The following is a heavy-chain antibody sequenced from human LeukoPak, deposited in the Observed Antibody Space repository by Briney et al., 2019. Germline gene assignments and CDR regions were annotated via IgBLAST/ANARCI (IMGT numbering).Heavy chain of an antibody. V-gene: IGHV3-23*01. CDR3: AKARRGFGELAAFDY. D-gene: IGHD3-10*01. CDR1: GFTFSSYA. J-gene: IGHJ4*02. Sequence: GGSLRLSCAASGFTFSSYAMSWVRQAPGKGLEWVSAISGSGGSTYYADSVKGRFTISRDNSKNTLYLQMNSLRAEDTAVYYCAKARRGFGELAAFDYWGQGTLVTVSS. CDR2: ISGSGGST.